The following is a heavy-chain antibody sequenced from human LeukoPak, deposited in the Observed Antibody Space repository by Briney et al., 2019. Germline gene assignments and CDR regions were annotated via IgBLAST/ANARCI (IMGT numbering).Heavy chain of an antibody. J-gene: IGHJ4*02. CDR1: GFTFSSYA. CDR2: ISGSGGST. CDR3: ARERLGPTGGE. D-gene: IGHD1-26*01. V-gene: IGHV3-23*01. Sequence: PGGSLRLSCAASGFTFSSYAMSWVRQAPEKGLEWVSAISGSGGSTYYADSVKGRFTISRDNSKNTVYLQMYSLRAEDTAVYYCARERLGPTGGEWGQGTLVTVSS.